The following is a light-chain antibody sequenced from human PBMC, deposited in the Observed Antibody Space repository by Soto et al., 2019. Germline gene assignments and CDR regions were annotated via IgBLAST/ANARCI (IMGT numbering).Light chain of an antibody. V-gene: IGKV3-20*01. Sequence: EIVLTHSPGTLSLSPGERVTLSCRASLTISDNYLAWYQQKAGQAPRLVIYDASNRATGIPDRFSASGSGTDFTLTISRLEPEDFAVYYCQQYSMAPLTFGQGTKVEVK. CDR2: DAS. CDR1: LTISDNY. J-gene: IGKJ1*01. CDR3: QQYSMAPLT.